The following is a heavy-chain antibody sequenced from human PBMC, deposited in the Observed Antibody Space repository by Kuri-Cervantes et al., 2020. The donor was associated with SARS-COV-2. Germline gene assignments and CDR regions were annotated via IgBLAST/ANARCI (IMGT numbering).Heavy chain of an antibody. CDR1: GFTFSDYY. CDR2: ISSSGSTI. D-gene: IGHD2-15*01. J-gene: IGHJ6*02. V-gene: IGHV3-11*01. Sequence: GGSLRLSCAASGFTFSDYYMSWIRQAPGKGLEWVSYISSSGSTINYADSVKGRFTISRDNAKNSLYLQMNSLRAEDTAVYYCARTGLPGWYYYYGMDVWGQGTTVTVSS. CDR3: ARTGLPGWYYYYGMDV.